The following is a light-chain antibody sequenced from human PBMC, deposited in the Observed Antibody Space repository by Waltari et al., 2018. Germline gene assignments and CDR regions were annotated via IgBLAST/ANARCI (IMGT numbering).Light chain of an antibody. CDR3: ISYTTKTTWV. J-gene: IGLJ3*02. CDR2: EVT. V-gene: IGLV2-14*01. Sequence: QSALTQPASVSGSPGQSITISCTGTSNDIGTLKYASCYQQHPGNAPTLIIYEVTNRPSGVSDRFSGSKSGNTASLTISGLQAEDEADYHCISYTTKTTWVFGGGTKLTVL. CDR1: SNDIGTLKY.